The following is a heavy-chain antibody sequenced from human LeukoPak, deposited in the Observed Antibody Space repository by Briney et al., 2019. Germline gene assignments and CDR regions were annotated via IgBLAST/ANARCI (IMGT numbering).Heavy chain of an antibody. CDR2: ISGSGGST. CDR3: AKVTVPPVSGLNY. J-gene: IGHJ4*02. V-gene: IGHV3-23*01. D-gene: IGHD4-17*01. Sequence: GGSLRLSCAASGFTFSSYAMSWVCQAPGKGLEWVSAISGSGGSTYYADSVKGRFTISRDNSKNTLYLQMNSLRAEDTAVYYCAKVTVPPVSGLNYWGQGTLVTVSS. CDR1: GFTFSSYA.